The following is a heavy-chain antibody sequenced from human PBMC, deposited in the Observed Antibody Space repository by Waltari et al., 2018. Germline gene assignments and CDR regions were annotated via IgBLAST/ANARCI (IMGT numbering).Heavy chain of an antibody. Sequence: QVQLQESGPGLVKPSETLSLTGAVSGYSISSGYYWGWIRQHPGQRLEWIGSIYHSGSTYYNPSLKSRVTISVDTSKNQFSLKLSSVTAADTAVYYCAREGRIFGVVIISSYYFDYWGQGTLVTVSS. J-gene: IGHJ4*02. CDR2: IYHSGST. CDR3: AREGRIFGVVIISSYYFDY. D-gene: IGHD3-3*01. V-gene: IGHV4-38-2*02. CDR1: GYSISSGYY.